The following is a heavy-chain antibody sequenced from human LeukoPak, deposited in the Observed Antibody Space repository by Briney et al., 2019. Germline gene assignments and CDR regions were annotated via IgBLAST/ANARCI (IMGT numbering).Heavy chain of an antibody. CDR1: GGSISSGGYY. D-gene: IGHD2-21*02. CDR2: IYYSGST. CDR3: ARGETVVTFDY. V-gene: IGHV4-31*03. Sequence: SETLSLTCTVPGGSISSGGYYWSWIRQHPGKGLEWIGYIYYSGSTYYNPSLKSRVTISVDTSKNQFSLKLSSVTAADTAVYYCARGETVVTFDYWGQGTLVTVSS. J-gene: IGHJ4*02.